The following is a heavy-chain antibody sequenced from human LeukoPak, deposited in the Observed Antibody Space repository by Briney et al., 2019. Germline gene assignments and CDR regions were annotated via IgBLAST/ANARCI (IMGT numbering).Heavy chain of an antibody. CDR1: GFTFSSYE. J-gene: IGHJ5*02. CDR3: ARDEYEYAGWFDP. V-gene: IGHV3-48*03. D-gene: IGHD5-12*01. CDR2: ISSSGSTI. Sequence: PGGSLRLSCAASGFTFSSYEMNWVRQAPGKGLEWVSYISSSGSTIYYADSVKGRFTISRDNSKNTLYLQMNSLRVEDTAVYYCARDEYEYAGWFDPWGQGTLVTVSS.